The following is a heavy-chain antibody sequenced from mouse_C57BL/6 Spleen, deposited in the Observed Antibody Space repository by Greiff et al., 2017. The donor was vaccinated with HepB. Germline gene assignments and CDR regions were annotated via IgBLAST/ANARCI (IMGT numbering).Heavy chain of an antibody. CDR3: TRNRQLRDYAMDY. CDR2: IDPETGGT. CDR1: GYTFTDYE. Sequence: QVQLQQPGAELVRPGASVTLSCKASGYTFTDYEMHWVKQTPVHGLEWIGAIDPETGGTAYNQKFKGKAILTADKSSSTAYMELRSLTSEDSAVYYCTRNRQLRDYAMDYWGQGTSVTVSS. J-gene: IGHJ4*01. D-gene: IGHD3-2*02. V-gene: IGHV1-15*01.